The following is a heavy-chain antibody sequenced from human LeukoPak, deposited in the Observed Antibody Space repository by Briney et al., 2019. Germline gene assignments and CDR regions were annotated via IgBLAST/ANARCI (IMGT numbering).Heavy chain of an antibody. CDR1: GYTFTDHY. CDR2: IIPILGIA. Sequence: SVKVSCKASGYTFTDHYMHWVRQAPGQGLEWMGRIIPILGIANYAQKFQGRVTITADKSTSTAYMELSSLRSEDTAVYYCARDTQPGGYSYGYNYWGQGTLVTVSS. V-gene: IGHV1-69*04. D-gene: IGHD5-18*01. CDR3: ARDTQPGGYSYGYNY. J-gene: IGHJ4*02.